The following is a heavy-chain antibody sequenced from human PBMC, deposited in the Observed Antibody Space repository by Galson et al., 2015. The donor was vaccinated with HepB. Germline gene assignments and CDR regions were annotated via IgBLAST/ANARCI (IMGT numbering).Heavy chain of an antibody. J-gene: IGHJ5*02. CDR1: GGTFSSYT. V-gene: IGHV1-69*04. D-gene: IGHD6-13*01. CDR2: IIPIRVIE. Sequence: SVTVSCKASGGTFSSYTISWVRQAPGQGLEWMGRIIPIRVIENYAPQFQGRVTITADKSTSTAYMELSSLRSEDTAVYYWARDRGGSSWTSHIQYNWFDPWGQGTLVTVSS. CDR3: ARDRGGSSWTSHIQYNWFDP.